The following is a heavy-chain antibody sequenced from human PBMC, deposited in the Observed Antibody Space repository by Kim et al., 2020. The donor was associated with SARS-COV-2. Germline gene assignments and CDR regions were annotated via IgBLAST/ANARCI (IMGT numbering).Heavy chain of an antibody. CDR1: GGIFSSYA. CDR3: ARDSYCRGIRCYSFHYYYYAMDG. D-gene: IGHD2-15*01. V-gene: IGHV1-69*06. J-gene: IGHJ6*04. Sequence: SVKVSCMASGGIFSSYAISWVLQAPGQGLEWMGRIIPVLGTANYAQKFQGRVTLTADNSTTTAYMELGSLRFEDTAVYSCARDSYCRGIRCYSFHYYYYAMDGWGEGTTGSVSS. CDR2: IIPVLGTA.